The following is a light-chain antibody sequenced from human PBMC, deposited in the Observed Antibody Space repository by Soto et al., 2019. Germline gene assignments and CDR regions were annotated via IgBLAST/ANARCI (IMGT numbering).Light chain of an antibody. CDR2: GNI. CDR1: SSNIGAGYD. V-gene: IGLV1-40*01. CDR3: QSHDSSLSGPI. J-gene: IGLJ2*01. Sequence: QSVLTQTPSVSGAPGQRVTISCTGSSSNIGAGYDVNWYQQLPGTAPKLLIYGNINRPSGVPDRFSGSKSGTSASLAISGLQAEDEADYYCQSHDSSLSGPIFGGGTKLTVL.